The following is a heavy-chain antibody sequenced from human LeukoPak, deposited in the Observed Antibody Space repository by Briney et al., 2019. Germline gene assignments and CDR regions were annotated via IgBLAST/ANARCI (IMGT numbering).Heavy chain of an antibody. V-gene: IGHV3-30*02. CDR3: ANFCGGDCQSDY. Sequence: PGGSLRLSCAASGFTFSSYGMHWVRQAPGKGLEWVAFIRYDGSNKYYADSVKGRFTISRDNSKNTLYLQMNSLRAEDTAVYYCANFCGGDCQSDYWGQGTLVTVSS. CDR2: IRYDGSNK. D-gene: IGHD2-21*02. J-gene: IGHJ4*02. CDR1: GFTFSSYG.